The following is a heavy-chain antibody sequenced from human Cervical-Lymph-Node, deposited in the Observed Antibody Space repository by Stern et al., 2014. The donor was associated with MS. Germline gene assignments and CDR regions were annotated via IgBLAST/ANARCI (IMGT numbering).Heavy chain of an antibody. J-gene: IGHJ3*01. Sequence: VQLVQSGAEVKKPGESLKISCRTSGYTFSNFWIGWVRQMPGKGLEWMGVISPADSDTTYSPSFQGQVTISADESISTAYLQWRSLKASDTAMYYCVRRRDSAGYDTFDLWGQGTMLIVSS. CDR3: VRRRDSAGYDTFDL. CDR1: GYTFSNFW. V-gene: IGHV5-51*01. D-gene: IGHD3-22*01. CDR2: ISPADSDT.